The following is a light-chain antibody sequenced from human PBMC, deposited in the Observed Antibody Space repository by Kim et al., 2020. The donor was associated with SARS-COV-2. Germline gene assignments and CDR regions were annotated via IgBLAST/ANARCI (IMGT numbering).Light chain of an antibody. CDR1: QDISNY. V-gene: IGKV1-33*01. CDR3: QQYDNLLS. CDR2: DAS. J-gene: IGKJ4*01. Sequence: SEAVGDRVTITCQASQDISNYLNWYQQKPGKAPKLLIYDASNLETGVPSRFSGSRSGTDFSFTISSLQPEDIATYYCQQYDNLLSFGGGTKVDIK.